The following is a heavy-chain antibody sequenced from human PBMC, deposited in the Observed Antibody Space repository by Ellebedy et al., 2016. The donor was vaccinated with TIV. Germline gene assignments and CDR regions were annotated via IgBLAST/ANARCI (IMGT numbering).Heavy chain of an antibody. CDR3: AKDGGELDVGVVAATPTDTADFDY. J-gene: IGHJ4*02. Sequence: PGGSLRLSCAASGFTFSSYAMSWVRQAPGKGLEWVSGISGSGGSTYYADSVQGRFTISRDNSKNTLYLQMNSLRAEDTAVYYCAKDGGELDVGVVAATPTDTADFDYWGQGTLVTVSS. D-gene: IGHD2-15*01. V-gene: IGHV3-23*01. CDR2: ISGSGGST. CDR1: GFTFSSYA.